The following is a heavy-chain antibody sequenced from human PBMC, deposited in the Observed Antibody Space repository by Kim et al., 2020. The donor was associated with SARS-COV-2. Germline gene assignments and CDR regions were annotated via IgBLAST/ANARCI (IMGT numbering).Heavy chain of an antibody. CDR3: AREDSGYDRRGYYYYMDV. D-gene: IGHD5-12*01. V-gene: IGHV4-31*02. J-gene: IGHJ6*03. Sequence: KSRVTISVDTSKNQFSLKLSSVTAADTAVYYCAREDSGYDRRGYYYYMDVWGKGTTVTVSS.